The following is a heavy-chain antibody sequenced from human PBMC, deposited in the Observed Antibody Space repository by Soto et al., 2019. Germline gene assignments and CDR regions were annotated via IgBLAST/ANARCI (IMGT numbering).Heavy chain of an antibody. CDR2: IYCNSARI. Sequence: EVRLVESGGGSVQPGMSLRLSCVGSAFNIPDRAMHWVRQAPGKGLEWVSGIYCNSARIDYADSVKGRFTISRDNTKNSLYLQMNSLKTEDTAFYYFIKEMDAGGLDNWGRRTLVTVSS. V-gene: IGHV3-9*01. CDR1: AFNIPDRA. D-gene: IGHD3-16*01. CDR3: IKEMDAGGLDN. J-gene: IGHJ4*02.